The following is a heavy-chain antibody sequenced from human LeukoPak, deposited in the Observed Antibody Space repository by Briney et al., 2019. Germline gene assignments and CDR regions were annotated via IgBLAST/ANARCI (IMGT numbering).Heavy chain of an antibody. V-gene: IGHV3-53*01. D-gene: IGHD2-2*01. CDR3: AKAGIVVVPADKSIFDY. CDR2: IYTGGGT. CDR1: GFTVSSNY. J-gene: IGHJ4*02. Sequence: GGSLRLSCAASGFTVSSNYMSWVRQAPGKGLEWVSVIYTGGGTYYADSVKGRFTISRDNSKNTLYLQMNSLRAEDTAVYYCAKAGIVVVPADKSIFDYWGQGTLVTVSS.